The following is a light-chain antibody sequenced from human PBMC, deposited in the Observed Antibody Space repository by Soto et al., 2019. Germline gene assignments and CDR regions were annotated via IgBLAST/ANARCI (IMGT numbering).Light chain of an antibody. V-gene: IGLV2-18*01. Sequence: QSALTQPPSVSGSPGQSVAISCTGTSSDVAAYNRVSWFQQSPGTAPKLLIYEVSNRPSGVPDRFSGSKSGNTASLTISGLQAEDEADYYCSLYTSSSPYVFGTGTKLTVL. CDR2: EVS. CDR1: SSDVAAYNR. CDR3: SLYTSSSPYV. J-gene: IGLJ1*01.